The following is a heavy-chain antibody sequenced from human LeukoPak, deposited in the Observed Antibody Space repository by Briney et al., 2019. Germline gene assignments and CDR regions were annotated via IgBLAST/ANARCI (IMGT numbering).Heavy chain of an antibody. D-gene: IGHD6-13*01. Sequence: GGSLTLSCAASGFTFSSYGMHWVRQPPPQGLGWVAVISYDGSNKYYADSVKGRFTISRDNSKNTLYLQMNSLRAEDTAVYYCAKDRSSSNHPECYFDYWGQGTLVTVSS. CDR3: AKDRSSSNHPECYFDY. J-gene: IGHJ4*02. CDR2: ISYDGSNK. CDR1: GFTFSSYG. V-gene: IGHV3-30*18.